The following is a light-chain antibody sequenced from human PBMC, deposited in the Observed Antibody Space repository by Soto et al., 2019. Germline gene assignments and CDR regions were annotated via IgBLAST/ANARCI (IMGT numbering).Light chain of an antibody. CDR3: SQYHNLWA. J-gene: IGKJ1*01. CDR1: QNIYYN. V-gene: IGKV3-15*01. CDR2: RAS. Sequence: ILMTQSPATVSVSPGESATLSCRASQNIYYNVAWYQQRPGQTPRLLIYRASTRAPGVPARFSGSGSGTEFTLTISSLQPEDCTVYSCSQYHNLWAFGQGTKVEI.